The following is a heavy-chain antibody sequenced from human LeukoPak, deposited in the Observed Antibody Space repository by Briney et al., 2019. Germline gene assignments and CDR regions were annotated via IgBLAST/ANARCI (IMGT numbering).Heavy chain of an antibody. V-gene: IGHV4-59*08. D-gene: IGHD6-19*01. CDR3: ARHSGAVAGKGTFDY. CDR2: IYYSGST. CDR1: GGSISSYY. Sequence: SETLSLTCTVSGGSISSYYWSWIRQPPGKGLEGIGYIYYSGSTNYNPSLKSRVTISVDTSKNQFSLKLSSVTAADTAVYYCARHSGAVAGKGTFDYWGQGTLVTVSS. J-gene: IGHJ4*02.